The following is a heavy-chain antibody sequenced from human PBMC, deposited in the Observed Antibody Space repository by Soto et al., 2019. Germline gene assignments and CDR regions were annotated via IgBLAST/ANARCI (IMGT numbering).Heavy chain of an antibody. Sequence: PSETLSLTCAVSGDSIIGIYHWAWIRQPPGRSLEWIASIFHTGTTYYTPSLKSRVTISVDTSKNQFSLKLSSVTAADTAVYYCARVKLDVLRYFDLLSVGYFDYWGHGTLVTVSS. CDR2: IFHTGTT. D-gene: IGHD3-9*01. CDR1: GDSIIGIYH. CDR3: ARVKLDVLRYFDLLSVGYFDY. J-gene: IGHJ4*01. V-gene: IGHV4-38-2*01.